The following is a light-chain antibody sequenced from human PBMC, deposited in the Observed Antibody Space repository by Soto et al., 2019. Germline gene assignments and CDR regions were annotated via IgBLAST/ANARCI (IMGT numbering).Light chain of an antibody. CDR2: DAS. Sequence: VVMTKSPTPRSVPAVQRSTLSCMASEPVATNLAWYQQKPGQAPRLLIYDASNRATGIPARFSGSGSGTDFTLTISSLEPEDFAVYYCQQRSNSPPITFGQGTRLEI. V-gene: IGKV3-11*01. CDR3: QQRSNSPPIT. CDR1: EPVATN. J-gene: IGKJ5*01.